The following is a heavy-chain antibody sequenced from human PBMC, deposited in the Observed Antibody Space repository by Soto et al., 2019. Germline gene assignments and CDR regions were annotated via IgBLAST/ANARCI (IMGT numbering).Heavy chain of an antibody. CDR1: GGSISSYY. V-gene: IGHV4-4*07. D-gene: IGHD1-26*01. CDR3: ASLGATMGLDV. Sequence: SETLSLTGTVSGGSISSYYWSWIRQPAGKGLEWIGRIYTSGSTNYNPSLKSRVTMSVDTSKNQFSLKLSSVTAADTAVYYCASLGATMGLDVWGQGTMVTVSS. J-gene: IGHJ6*02. CDR2: IYTSGST.